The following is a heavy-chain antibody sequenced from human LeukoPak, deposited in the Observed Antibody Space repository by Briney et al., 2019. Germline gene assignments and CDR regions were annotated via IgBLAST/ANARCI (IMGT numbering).Heavy chain of an antibody. CDR3: ARHEYSGSYYGLSWFDP. Sequence: PSETLSLTCTVSGGSISGSGYYWGWIRQPPGKGLEWIASIYYSGSTYYNPSLKSRVTISVDTSKNQLSLKLSSLTAADTAVYYCARHEYSGSYYGLSWFDPWGQGTLVTVSS. D-gene: IGHD1-26*01. V-gene: IGHV4-39*01. CDR1: GGSISGSGYY. CDR2: IYYSGST. J-gene: IGHJ5*02.